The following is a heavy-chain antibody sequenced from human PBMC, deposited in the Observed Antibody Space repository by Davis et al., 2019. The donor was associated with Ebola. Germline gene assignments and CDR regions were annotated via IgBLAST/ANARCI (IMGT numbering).Heavy chain of an antibody. CDR2: IYTGDSDT. V-gene: IGHV5-51*01. CDR1: ANSFTSHW. D-gene: IGHD4-17*01. J-gene: IGHJ4*02. CDR3: ARHRPFGDYAIDY. Sequence: GESLKISRKDSANSFTSHWIGWVRQMPGKGLEWMGIIYTGDSDTRYSPSFRGQVTISAGKSIKTAFLQWSSLKASDTAMYYCARHRPFGDYAIDYWGQGTLVTVSS.